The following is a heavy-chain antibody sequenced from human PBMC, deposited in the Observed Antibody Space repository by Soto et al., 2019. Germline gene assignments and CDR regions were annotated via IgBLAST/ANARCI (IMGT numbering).Heavy chain of an antibody. D-gene: IGHD3-10*01. J-gene: IGHJ4*02. CDR3: ARDIGSYAYGEGY. CDR2: VYSSGTT. V-gene: IGHV4-4*07. Sequence: SETLSLTCIVSGGSINSYWWSWIRQPAGKGLEWIGRVYSSGTTDYNPSLNSRATLSVETSKNQFSLKLSSVTAADTAVYYCARDIGSYAYGEGYWGQGIQVTVSS. CDR1: GGSINSYW.